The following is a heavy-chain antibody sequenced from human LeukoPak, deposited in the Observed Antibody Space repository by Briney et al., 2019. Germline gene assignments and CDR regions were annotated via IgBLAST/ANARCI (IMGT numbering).Heavy chain of an antibody. D-gene: IGHD3-10*01. J-gene: IGHJ5*02. V-gene: IGHV1-69*01. CDR1: GGTFISYA. CDR3: ASNLAGRLSENWFDP. Sequence: SVKVSCKASGGTFISYAISWVRQAPGQGLEWMGGIIPIFGTANYAQKFQGRVTITADESTSTAYMELSSLRSGDTAVYYCASNLAGRLSENWFDPWGQGTLVTVSS. CDR2: IIPIFGTA.